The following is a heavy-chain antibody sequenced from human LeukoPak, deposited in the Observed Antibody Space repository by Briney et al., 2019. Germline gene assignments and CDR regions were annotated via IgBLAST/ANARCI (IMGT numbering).Heavy chain of an antibody. CDR3: ARGDTTVTMNY. V-gene: IGHV1-69*04. J-gene: IGHJ4*02. CDR1: GYTFTRYY. D-gene: IGHD4-17*01. Sequence: ASVKVSCKASGYTFTRYYMHWVRQAPGQGLEWMGRIIPILGIANYAQKFQGRVTITADKSTSTAYMELSSLRSEDTAVYYCARGDTTVTMNYWGQGTLVTVSS. CDR2: IIPILGIA.